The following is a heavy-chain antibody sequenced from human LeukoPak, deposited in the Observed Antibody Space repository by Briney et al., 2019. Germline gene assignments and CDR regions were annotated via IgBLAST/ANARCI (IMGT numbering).Heavy chain of an antibody. CDR1: GGTFRSYA. Sequence: SVKVSCKASGGTFRSYAINWVRQAPGQGLEWMGGIIPMFGTANHAQKFQGRVTITADESTSTAYMELSSLRSEDTAVYYCATEMELTRAQARRIPYYFDHWGRGTLVTVSS. V-gene: IGHV1-69*13. D-gene: IGHD3-10*01. CDR2: IIPMFGTA. CDR3: ATEMELTRAQARRIPYYFDH. J-gene: IGHJ4*02.